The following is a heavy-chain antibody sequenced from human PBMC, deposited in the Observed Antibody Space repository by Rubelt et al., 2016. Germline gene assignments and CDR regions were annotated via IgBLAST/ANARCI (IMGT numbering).Heavy chain of an antibody. CDR1: GGSFSGYY. D-gene: IGHD6-19*01. Sequence: QVQLQQWGAGLLKPSETLSLTSAVYGGSFSGYYWRWIRQHPGTGLEWLGYIYYSGGIYYNPSLKGRVSISVDQAKNQLSLKLSSVTAADTAVDYCARTVAGMGGYFDLWGRGTLVTVSS. V-gene: IGHV4-34*11. CDR2: IYYSGGI. J-gene: IGHJ2*01. CDR3: ARTVAGMGGYFDL.